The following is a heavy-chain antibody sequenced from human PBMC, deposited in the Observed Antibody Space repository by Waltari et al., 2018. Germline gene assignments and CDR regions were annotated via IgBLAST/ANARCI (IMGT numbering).Heavy chain of an antibody. CDR1: GGTFGSYS. CDR3: ARRNLGFAFDV. Sequence: QVHLIQSGAEVKKPGSSMKVSCKASGGTFGSYSIAWVRQAGQDLEWLGGIIPIFGTPQYAHNFQGRVTLTADASTTTVYLELSGLRSEDTAIYYCARRNLGFAFDVWGQGTLVIVSS. CDR2: IIPIFGTP. D-gene: IGHD1-26*01. V-gene: IGHV1-69*12. J-gene: IGHJ3*01.